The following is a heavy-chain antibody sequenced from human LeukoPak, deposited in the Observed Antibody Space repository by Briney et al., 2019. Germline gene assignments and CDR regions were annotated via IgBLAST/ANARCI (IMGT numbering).Heavy chain of an antibody. CDR3: ARPYNWNKKDYYGMDV. V-gene: IGHV1-69*13. J-gene: IGHJ6*02. Sequence: GASVKVSCKASGGTFSSYAISWVRQAPGQGLEWMGGIIPIFGTANYAQKFQGRVTITADESTSTAYMELSSLRSEDTAVYYCARPYNWNKKDYYGMDVWGQGTTVTVSS. CDR2: IIPIFGTA. CDR1: GGTFSSYA. D-gene: IGHD1/OR15-1a*01.